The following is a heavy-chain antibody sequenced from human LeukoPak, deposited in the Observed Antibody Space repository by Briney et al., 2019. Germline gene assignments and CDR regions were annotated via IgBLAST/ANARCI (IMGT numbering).Heavy chain of an antibody. CDR2: ISSGSNYI. V-gene: IGHV3-21*01. D-gene: IGHD2-15*01. J-gene: IGHJ4*02. CDR3: ARGYCSGGTCYEGY. Sequence: GGSLRLSCAASGFTFSSYWMSWVRQAPGKGLEWVSSISSGSNYIYYADSVKGRFTISRDNAKNSLYLQMSSLRAEDTAVYYCARGYCSGGTCYEGYWGQGTLVTVSS. CDR1: GFTFSSYW.